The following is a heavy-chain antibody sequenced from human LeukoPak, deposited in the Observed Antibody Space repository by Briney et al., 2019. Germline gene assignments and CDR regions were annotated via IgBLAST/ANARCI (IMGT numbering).Heavy chain of an antibody. V-gene: IGHV5-51*01. CDR1: GYTFTNYW. D-gene: IGHD2-15*01. CDR3: ARSGAYCSGGSCYPDAFDI. CDR2: IYPGDSDT. Sequence: GESLKISCKGSGYTFTNYWIGWVRQMPGKGLEFMGIIYPGDSDTRYSPSFQGQVTISADKSISTAYLQWSSLKASDTAMYYCARSGAYCSGGSCYPDAFDIWGQGTMVTVSS. J-gene: IGHJ3*02.